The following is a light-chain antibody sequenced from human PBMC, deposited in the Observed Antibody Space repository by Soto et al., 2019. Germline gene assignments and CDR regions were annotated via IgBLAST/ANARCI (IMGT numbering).Light chain of an antibody. CDR3: QQYDNQYT. CDR1: QDISNS. V-gene: IGKV1-33*01. CDR2: DAS. J-gene: IGKJ5*01. Sequence: DIQMTQSPSSLSASIGDRVTITCQASQDISNSLNWYQQKPGKAPTLLMSDASNLETGVPSRFSGSGFGTDFTFTITSLQPEDIATYYCQQYDNQYTFGQGTRLEIK.